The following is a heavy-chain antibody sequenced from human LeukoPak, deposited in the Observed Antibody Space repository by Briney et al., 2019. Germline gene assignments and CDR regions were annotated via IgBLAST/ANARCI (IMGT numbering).Heavy chain of an antibody. CDR1: GFTFSTYW. D-gene: IGHD2-2*01. CDR3: ARRKAVVVVPGTMGYYLDV. Sequence: GGSLRLSCTAAGFTFSTYWRGWVRQAGGKGVGWGSSISDSSDDRYYADSVRGGFTVARENNKNTLYMQMNGLRAEATAVSYCARRKAVVVVPGTMGYYLDVWGKGTTVTVSS. CDR2: ISDSSDDR. V-gene: IGHV3-21*01. J-gene: IGHJ6*03.